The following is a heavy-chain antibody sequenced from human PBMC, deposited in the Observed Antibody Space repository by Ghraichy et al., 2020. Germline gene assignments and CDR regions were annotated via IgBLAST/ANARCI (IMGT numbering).Heavy chain of an antibody. V-gene: IGHV4-39*01. CDR1: GGSISSSSYY. J-gene: IGHJ6*02. CDR3: ARQLLWFGELLLGYYYYGMDV. Sequence: SETLSLTCTVSGGSISSSSYYWGWIRQPPGKGLEWIGSIYYSGSTYYNPSLKSRVTISVDTSKNQFSLKLSSVTAADTAVYYCARQLLWFGELLLGYYYYGMDVWGQGTTVTVSS. CDR2: IYYSGST. D-gene: IGHD3-10*01.